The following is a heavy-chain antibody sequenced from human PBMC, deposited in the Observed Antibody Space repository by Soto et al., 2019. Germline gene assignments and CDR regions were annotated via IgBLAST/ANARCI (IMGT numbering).Heavy chain of an antibody. Sequence: SETLSLTCTVSGGSISSSSYYWGWVRQPPGKGLEWIGSIYYSGSTYYNPSLKSRVTISIDSSMNQFSLKLTSVTAADTAVYYCARHEYFGEWAMGVWGQGTTVTVSS. J-gene: IGHJ6*02. CDR1: GGSISSSSYY. CDR2: IYYSGST. CDR3: ARHEYFGEWAMGV. V-gene: IGHV4-39*01. D-gene: IGHD3-10*01.